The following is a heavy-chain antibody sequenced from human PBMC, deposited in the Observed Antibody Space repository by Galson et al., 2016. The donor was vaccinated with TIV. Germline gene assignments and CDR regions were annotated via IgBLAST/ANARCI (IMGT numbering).Heavy chain of an antibody. CDR2: IKPNRGDT. D-gene: IGHD3-9*01. Sequence: VRQAPGQGLEWMGWIKPNRGDTNVAQKFRGRVTMTRDTSITTAYLELSGLRSDDTAVYYCARGFGVLTGNYLPKDFDYWGQGTLVTVSS. V-gene: IGHV1-2*02. J-gene: IGHJ4*02. CDR3: ARGFGVLTGNYLPKDFDY.